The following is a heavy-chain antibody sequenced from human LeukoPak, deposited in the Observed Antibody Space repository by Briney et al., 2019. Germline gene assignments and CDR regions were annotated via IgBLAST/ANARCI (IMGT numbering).Heavy chain of an antibody. CDR3: AREQQLVDPFDY. V-gene: IGHV4-30-4*01. CDR1: GGSISSGDYY. CDR2: IYYSGST. J-gene: IGHJ4*02. Sequence: SGTLSLTCTVSGGSISSGDYYWSWIRQPPGKGLEWIGYIYYSGSTYYNPSLKSRVTISVDTSKNQFSLKLSSVTAADTAVYYCAREQQLVDPFDYWGQGTLVTVSS. D-gene: IGHD6-13*01.